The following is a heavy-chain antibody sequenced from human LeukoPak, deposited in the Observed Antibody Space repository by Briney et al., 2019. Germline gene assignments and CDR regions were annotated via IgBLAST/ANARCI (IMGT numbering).Heavy chain of an antibody. CDR3: ARKTHSSSWYPDY. CDR1: GFTFDDYT. CDR2: ISWDGGST. V-gene: IGHV3-43*01. J-gene: IGHJ4*02. Sequence: GGSLRLSCAASGFTFDDYTMHWVRQAPGKGLEWVSLISWDGGSTYYADSVKGRFTISRDNAKNSLYLQMNSLRAEDTAVYYCARKTHSSSWYPDYWGQGTLVTVSS. D-gene: IGHD6-13*01.